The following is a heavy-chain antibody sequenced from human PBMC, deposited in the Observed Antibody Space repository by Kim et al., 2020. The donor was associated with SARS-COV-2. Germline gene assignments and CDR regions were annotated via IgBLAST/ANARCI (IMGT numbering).Heavy chain of an antibody. J-gene: IGHJ4*02. D-gene: IGHD3-9*01. Sequence: LKSRVTISVDKSKNQFSLKLSSVTAADTAVYYCARGRYFDWLLSPSYFDYWGQGTLVTVSS. CDR3: ARGRYFDWLLSPSYFDY. V-gene: IGHV4-4*02.